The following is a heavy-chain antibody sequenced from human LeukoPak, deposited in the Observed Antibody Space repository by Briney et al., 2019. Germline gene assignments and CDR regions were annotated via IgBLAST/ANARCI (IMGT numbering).Heavy chain of an antibody. CDR1: GGSISSGSYY. J-gene: IGHJ4*02. Sequence: PSETLSLTCTVSGGSISSGSYYWSWIRQPPGKGLEWIGEINHSGSTNYNPSLKSRVTISVDTSKNQFSLKLSSVTAADTAVYYCARLKRTGYVWGSYRRANYYFDYWGQGTLVTVSS. CDR2: INHSGST. D-gene: IGHD3-16*02. V-gene: IGHV4-39*07. CDR3: ARLKRTGYVWGSYRRANYYFDY.